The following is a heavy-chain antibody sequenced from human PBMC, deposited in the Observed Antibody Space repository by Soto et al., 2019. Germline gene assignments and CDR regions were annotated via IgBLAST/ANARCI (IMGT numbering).Heavy chain of an antibody. V-gene: IGHV3-15*07. CDR3: TTGSVEGV. CDR2: IKTNTEGGTT. J-gene: IGHJ6*02. CDR1: GLTISNAW. D-gene: IGHD2-15*01. Sequence: GGSLRLSCAASGLTISNAWMNWVRQAPGKGLEWVGRIKTNTEGGTTDYAAAVKGRFTVSRDDSKNTLYLQMNSLRTEDTAVYYCTTGSVEGVWGQGTTVTVSS.